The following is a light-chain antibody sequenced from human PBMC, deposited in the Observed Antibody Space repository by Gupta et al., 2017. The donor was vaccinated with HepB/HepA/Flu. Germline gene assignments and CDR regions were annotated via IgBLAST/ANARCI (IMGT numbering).Light chain of an antibody. J-gene: IGLJ3*02. CDR1: SSNIGSNT. Sequence: QSVLTQPPSASGTPGPRVTISCSGSSSNIGSNTVNWYQQVPGTAPKLLIYSNDQRPSGVPDRFSGSKSGTSASLAISGLQSEDEADYYCATWDDSLNGPVFGGGTKLTVL. CDR3: ATWDDSLNGPV. CDR2: SND. V-gene: IGLV1-44*01.